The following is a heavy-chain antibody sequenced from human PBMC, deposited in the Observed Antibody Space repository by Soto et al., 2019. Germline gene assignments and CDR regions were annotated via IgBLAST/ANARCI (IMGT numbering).Heavy chain of an antibody. Sequence: SETLSLTCTVSGCYISSYYWSWIRQPPGKGLEWIGYIYYSGSTNYNPSLKSRVTISVDTSKNQFSLKLSSVTAADTAVYYCARDTVNYYDSSGYRAFDIWGQGTMVTVSS. J-gene: IGHJ3*02. CDR1: GCYISSYY. D-gene: IGHD3-22*01. V-gene: IGHV4-59*12. CDR2: IYYSGST. CDR3: ARDTVNYYDSSGYRAFDI.